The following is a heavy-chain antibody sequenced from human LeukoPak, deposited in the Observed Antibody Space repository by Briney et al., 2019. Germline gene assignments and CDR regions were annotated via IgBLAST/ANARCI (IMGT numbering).Heavy chain of an antibody. CDR3: ARDWEDSSGYLDDY. J-gene: IGHJ4*02. V-gene: IGHV1-2*02. CDR2: INPNSGGT. D-gene: IGHD3-22*01. Sequence: ASVKVSCKASGYTFTGYYMHWVRQAPGQGLEWMGWINPNSGGTDYAQKFQGRVTMTRDTSISTAYMELSRLRSGDTAVYYCARDWEDSSGYLDDYWGQGTLVTVSS. CDR1: GYTFTGYY.